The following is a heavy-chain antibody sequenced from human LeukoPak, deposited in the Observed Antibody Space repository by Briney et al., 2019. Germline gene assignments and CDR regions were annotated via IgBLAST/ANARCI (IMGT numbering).Heavy chain of an antibody. J-gene: IGHJ6*02. CDR2: ISSSSGYI. D-gene: IGHD3-10*01. V-gene: IGHV3-21*01. Sequence: PGGSLRLSCAASGFTFSGYAMSWVRQAPGKGLEWVSSISSSSGYIYNADSVKGRFTISRDNAKNSLYLQMNSLRAEDTAVYYCARDKRSLTMIRGDSCGMDDWGQGTTVTVSS. CDR3: ARDKRSLTMIRGDSCGMDD. CDR1: GFTFSGYA.